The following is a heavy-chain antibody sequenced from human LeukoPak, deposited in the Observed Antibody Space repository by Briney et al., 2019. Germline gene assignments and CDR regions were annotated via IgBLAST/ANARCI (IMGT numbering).Heavy chain of an antibody. CDR2: ISPKSGGT. CDR1: GYTFIDFY. D-gene: IGHD2-15*01. V-gene: IGHV1-2*02. CDR3: ARGRVRCSGGNCYSYAFDI. Sequence: ASVKVSCKSSGYTFIDFYMHWVRQAPGQGLEWMGWISPKSGGTNYAQKFKGRHTVTRDTSISTAYMELSWLTSDDTALYYCARGRVRCSGGNCYSYAFDIWGQGTMVTVSS. J-gene: IGHJ3*02.